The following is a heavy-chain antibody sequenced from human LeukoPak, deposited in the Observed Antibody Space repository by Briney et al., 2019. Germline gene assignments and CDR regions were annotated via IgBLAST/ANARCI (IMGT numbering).Heavy chain of an antibody. Sequence: TLSLTCTVSGDSISSDGYSWTWIRQPPGKGLEWIWHISYSGYTYYNPSLNSRVTLSVDASKNQFSLNLTSVTAADTAIYYCARDFLRTASRDAFDFWGQGTMVTVSS. D-gene: IGHD2-21*02. J-gene: IGHJ3*01. V-gene: IGHV4-31*03. CDR1: GDSISSDGYS. CDR2: ISYSGYT. CDR3: ARDFLRTASRDAFDF.